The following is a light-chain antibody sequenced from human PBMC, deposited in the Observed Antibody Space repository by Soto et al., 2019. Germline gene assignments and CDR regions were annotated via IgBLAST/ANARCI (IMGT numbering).Light chain of an antibody. CDR1: SSNIGSNT. V-gene: IGLV1-44*01. J-gene: IGLJ2*01. Sequence: QPVLTQPPSASGTPGQRVTTSCSGSSSNIGSNTVNWYQHLPGTAPKLLIYNNNQRPSGVPDRFSGSKSGTSASLAISGLQSEDESEYYCAVWDDSVNGPVFGGGTKLTVL. CDR2: NNN. CDR3: AVWDDSVNGPV.